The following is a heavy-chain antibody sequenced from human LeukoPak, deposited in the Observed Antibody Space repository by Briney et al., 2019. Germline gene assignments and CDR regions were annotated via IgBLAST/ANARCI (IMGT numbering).Heavy chain of an antibody. V-gene: IGHV3-49*03. Sequence: HPGRSLRLSCIVSGLSFGDNAMSWFRQAPGKGLEWVGFIRSKAYGGTTKYAAALKGRFTISRDDSKSIAYLQMDSLKTEDTAVYYSTRGYCSGGSCYELGYAFDIWGQGTMVTVSS. CDR3: TRGYCSGGSCYELGYAFDI. J-gene: IGHJ3*02. CDR2: IRSKAYGGTT. CDR1: GLSFGDNA. D-gene: IGHD2-15*01.